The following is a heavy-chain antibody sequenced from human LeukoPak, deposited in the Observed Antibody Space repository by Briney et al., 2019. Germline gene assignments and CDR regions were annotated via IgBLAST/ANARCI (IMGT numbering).Heavy chain of an antibody. CDR3: AKTIRTYGDYHTLDY. J-gene: IGHJ4*02. V-gene: IGHV3-30*04. CDR1: GFIFSNYA. CDR2: ISYDGNNK. Sequence: GGSLRLSCAASGFIFSNYAMHWVRQAPGKGLEWVAAISYDGNNKYDVDSVKGRFTISRDNSKNTLYLQMNSLRPEGSATYYCAKTIRTYGDYHTLDYWGQGTLVTVSS. D-gene: IGHD4-17*01.